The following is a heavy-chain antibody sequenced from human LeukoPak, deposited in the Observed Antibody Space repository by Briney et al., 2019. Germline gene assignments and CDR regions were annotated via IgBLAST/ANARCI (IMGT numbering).Heavy chain of an antibody. CDR1: GFTFSSYE. CDR2: ITSSGSPI. J-gene: IGHJ4*02. D-gene: IGHD6-19*01. V-gene: IGHV3-48*03. Sequence: PGGSLTLSCAASGFTFSSYEMNWVRQPPGKGLEWVSYITSSGSPIYYADSVKGRFTISRDNAKNSLYLQMNSLRAEDTAVYYCARDRYSSDWRRGIFDYWGQGTLVTVSS. CDR3: ARDRYSSDWRRGIFDY.